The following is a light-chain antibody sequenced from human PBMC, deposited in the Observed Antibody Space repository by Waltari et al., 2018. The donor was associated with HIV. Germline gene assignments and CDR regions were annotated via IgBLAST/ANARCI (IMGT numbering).Light chain of an antibody. CDR1: QSISSW. CDR3: QQYNSFWT. CDR2: KAS. V-gene: IGKV1-5*03. Sequence: DIQMTQSPSTLSASVGDRVTITCRASQSISSWLAWYQQKPGKAPKVLIYKASSLESGVPSRFSGSGSGTEFTLTISSLQPDDFATYYCQQYNSFWTFGQGTKVEIK. J-gene: IGKJ1*01.